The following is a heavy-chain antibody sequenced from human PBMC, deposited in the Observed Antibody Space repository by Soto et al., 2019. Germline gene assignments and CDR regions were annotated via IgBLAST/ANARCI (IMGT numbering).Heavy chain of an antibody. V-gene: IGHV1-69*13. J-gene: IGHJ4*02. CDR2: IIPIFGTA. CDR3: ARDRSLARWWLLSY. Sequence: ASVKVSCKASGGTFSSYAISWVRQAPGQGLEWMGGIIPIFGTANYAQKFQGRVTITADESTSTAYMELSSLRSEDTAVYYCARDRSLARWWLLSYWGQGTLVTVSS. D-gene: IGHD3-22*01. CDR1: GGTFSSYA.